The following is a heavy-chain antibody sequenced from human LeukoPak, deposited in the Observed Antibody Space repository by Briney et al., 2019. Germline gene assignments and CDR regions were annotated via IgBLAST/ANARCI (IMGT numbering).Heavy chain of an antibody. Sequence: GRSLRLSCAASGFTFSNYGMHWVRQAPGKGLEWLTVISQDGTGKWYADSVKGRFTISRDNSENTVYLQMNSLRLEDTAVYYCGRDFWYGFDYCGQGTLVAVSS. CDR3: GRDFWYGFDY. D-gene: IGHD6-13*01. J-gene: IGHJ4*02. V-gene: IGHV3-30*19. CDR2: ISQDGTGK. CDR1: GFTFSNYG.